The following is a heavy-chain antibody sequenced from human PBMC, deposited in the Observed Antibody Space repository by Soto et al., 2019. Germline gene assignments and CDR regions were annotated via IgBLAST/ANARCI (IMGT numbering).Heavy chain of an antibody. CDR2: ISWSGGCI. V-gene: IGHV3-9*01. Sequence: EVQLVESGGGLVQPGRSLRLSCAASGFTFDDYAMHWARQAPGKGLEWVSGISWSGGCIGYADSVKGRFTISRDNDKNSLDLQMNSLRAEDTALYYCAKDRAVDVYYYYGMDVCGQGTTVTVSS. CDR1: GFTFDDYA. J-gene: IGHJ6*02. D-gene: IGHD6-19*01. CDR3: AKDRAVDVYYYYGMDV.